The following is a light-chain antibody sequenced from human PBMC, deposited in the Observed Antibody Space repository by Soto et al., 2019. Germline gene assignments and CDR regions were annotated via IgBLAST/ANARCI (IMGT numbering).Light chain of an antibody. CDR1: QSISSY. J-gene: IGKJ1*01. CDR2: AAS. CDR3: QQSYSNPPT. V-gene: IGKV1-39*01. Sequence: DIQMTQSPSSLSASVGDRVTLTCRASQSISSYLNWYQQKPGKAPKVLIYAASNLQSGVPSRFSGSGSGTDFTLTISSLQPEDFAIYYCQQSYSNPPTFGQGTKVDIK.